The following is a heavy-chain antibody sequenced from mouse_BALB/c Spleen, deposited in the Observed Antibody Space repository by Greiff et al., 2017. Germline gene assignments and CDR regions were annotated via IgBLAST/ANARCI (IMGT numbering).Heavy chain of an antibody. CDR2: INPSSGYT. V-gene: IGHV1-4*01. D-gene: IGHD2-14*01. J-gene: IGHJ4*01. CDR1: GYTFTSYT. Sequence: VKLMESGAELARPGASVKMSCKASGYTFTSYTMHWVKQRPGQGLEWIGYINPSSGYTNYNQKFKDKATLTADKSSSTAYMQLSSLTSEDSAVYYCARSGYRYDPAMDYWGQGTSGTVSS. CDR3: ARSGYRYDPAMDY.